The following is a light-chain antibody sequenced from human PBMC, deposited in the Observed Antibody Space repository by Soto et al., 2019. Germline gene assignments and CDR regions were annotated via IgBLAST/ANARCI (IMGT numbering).Light chain of an antibody. CDR2: AAS. CDR1: QGIARW. CDR3: QQANSFPWT. Sequence: DIQITQSPSSVSASVGDRVTITCRASQGIARWLAWYQQKPGKAPKLLIYAASSLESGVPSRFSGSGSGTDFTLTISSLQPEDFATYYCQQANSFPWTFGQGTKVDIK. J-gene: IGKJ1*01. V-gene: IGKV1-12*01.